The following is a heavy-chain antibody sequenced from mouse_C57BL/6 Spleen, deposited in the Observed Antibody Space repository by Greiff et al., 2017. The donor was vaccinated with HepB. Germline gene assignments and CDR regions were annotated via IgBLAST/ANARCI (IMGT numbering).Heavy chain of an antibody. CDR3: ARRFYYDYDRGYAMDY. Sequence: VKLVESGPGLVQPSQSLSITCTVSGFSLTSYGVHWVRQSPGKGLEWLGVIWSGGSTDYNAAFISRLSISKDNSKSQVFFKMNSLQADDTAIYYCARRFYYDYDRGYAMDYWGQGTSVTVSS. CDR1: GFSLTSYG. D-gene: IGHD2-4*01. CDR2: IWSGGST. V-gene: IGHV2-2*01. J-gene: IGHJ4*01.